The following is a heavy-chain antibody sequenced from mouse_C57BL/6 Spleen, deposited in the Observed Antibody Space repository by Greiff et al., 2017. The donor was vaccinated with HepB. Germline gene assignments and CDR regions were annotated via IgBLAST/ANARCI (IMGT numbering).Heavy chain of an antibody. V-gene: IGHV1-82*01. CDR2: IYPGDGDT. CDR3: AREEVYYYGSSSWFAY. J-gene: IGHJ3*01. D-gene: IGHD1-1*01. CDR1: GYAFSSSW. Sequence: VQLQQSGPELVKPGASVKISCKASGYAFSSSWMNWVKQRPGKGLEWIGRIYPGDGDTNYNGKFKGKATLTADKSSSTAYMQLSSLTSEDSAVYFCAREEVYYYGSSSWFAYWGQGTLVTVSA.